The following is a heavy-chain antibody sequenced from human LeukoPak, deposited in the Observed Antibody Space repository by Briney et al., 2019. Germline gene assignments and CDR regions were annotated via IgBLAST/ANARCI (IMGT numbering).Heavy chain of an antibody. CDR1: GFTFSDYY. CDR3: AKVSSSSWGIFDY. Sequence: GGSLRLSCAASGFTFSDYYMSWIRQAPGKGLEWVSYISSSGSTIYYADSVKGRFTISRDNSKNTLYLQMNSLRGEDTAVYYCAKVSSSSWGIFDYWGQGTLVTVSS. CDR2: ISSSGSTI. J-gene: IGHJ4*02. V-gene: IGHV3-11*04. D-gene: IGHD6-13*01.